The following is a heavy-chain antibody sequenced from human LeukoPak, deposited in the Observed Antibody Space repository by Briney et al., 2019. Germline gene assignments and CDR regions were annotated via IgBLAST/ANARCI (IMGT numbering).Heavy chain of an antibody. J-gene: IGHJ4*02. CDR3: AKDLTAAAGRGVEDY. Sequence: GGSLRLSCAASGFTFSSYAMGWVRQAPGKGLEWGSAISGSGGSTYYADSEKGRFTISRDNSKNTLYLQMNSLRAEDTAVYYCAKDLTAAAGRGVEDYWGQGTLVTVSS. D-gene: IGHD6-13*01. V-gene: IGHV3-23*01. CDR2: ISGSGGST. CDR1: GFTFSSYA.